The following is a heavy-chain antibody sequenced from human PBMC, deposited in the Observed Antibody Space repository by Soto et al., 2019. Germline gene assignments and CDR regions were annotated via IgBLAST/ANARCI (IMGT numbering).Heavy chain of an antibody. Sequence: PSETLSLTCTVSGGSISSYDWSWIRQPPGKGLEWIGYMYYSGRTNYNPSLKSRVTISVDTSKNQFSLKLSSVTAADAAVYYCARDGYSSYFDYWGQGTLVTVSS. D-gene: IGHD6-13*01. CDR3: ARDGYSSYFDY. V-gene: IGHV4-59*01. CDR1: GGSISSYD. CDR2: MYYSGRT. J-gene: IGHJ4*02.